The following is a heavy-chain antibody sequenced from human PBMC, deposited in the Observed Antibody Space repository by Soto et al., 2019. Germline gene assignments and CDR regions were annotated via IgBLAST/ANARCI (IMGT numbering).Heavy chain of an antibody. CDR3: ARIGSSSWYYGMDV. V-gene: IGHV5-10-1*01. Sequence: LTISCKGSGYSFTSYWISWVRQMPGKGLEWMGRIDPSDSYTNYSPSFQGHVTISADKSISTAYLRWSSLKASDTAMYYCARIGSSSWYYGMDVWGQGTTVTVS. J-gene: IGHJ6*02. CDR2: IDPSDSYT. CDR1: GYSFTSYW. D-gene: IGHD6-13*01.